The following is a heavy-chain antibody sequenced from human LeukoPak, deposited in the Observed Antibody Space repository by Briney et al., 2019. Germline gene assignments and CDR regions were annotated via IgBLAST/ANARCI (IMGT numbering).Heavy chain of an antibody. CDR2: IASDGSST. Sequence: GGSLRLSCAASGFTFSSYWTNWVRQAPGKGLVWVSRIASDGSSTTYADSVKGRFTISRDNAKNSLYLQMDSLRDEDTAVYYCARDRDYAFDYWGQGTLVTVSS. J-gene: IGHJ4*02. CDR1: GFTFSSYW. D-gene: IGHD4-17*01. V-gene: IGHV3-74*01. CDR3: ARDRDYAFDY.